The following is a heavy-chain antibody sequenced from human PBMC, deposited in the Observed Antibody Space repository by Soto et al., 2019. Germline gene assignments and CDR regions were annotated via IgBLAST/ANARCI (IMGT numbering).Heavy chain of an antibody. D-gene: IGHD6-19*01. CDR3: AKSYSSGYYGSLGASNI. V-gene: IGHV3-48*02. CDR1: GFTFSSYS. J-gene: IGHJ3*02. Sequence: GGSLRLSCAASGFTFSSYSMNWVRQAPGKGLEWVSYISSSSSTIYYADSVKGRFTISRDNAKNSLYLQMNSLRDEDTALYFCAKSYSSGYYGSLGASNIWGQGTMVTVSS. CDR2: ISSSSSTI.